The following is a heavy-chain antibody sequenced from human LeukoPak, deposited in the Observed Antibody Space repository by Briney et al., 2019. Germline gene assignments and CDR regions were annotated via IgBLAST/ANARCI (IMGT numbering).Heavy chain of an antibody. Sequence: GASVKVSCKASGYTFTSYAISWVRQAPGQGLEWMGWINPNSGGTNYAQKFQGRVTMTRDTSISTAYMELSRLRSDDTAVYYCAKELELRNYWGQGTLVTVSS. J-gene: IGHJ4*02. D-gene: IGHD1-7*01. CDR2: INPNSGGT. CDR3: AKELELRNY. CDR1: GYTFTSYA. V-gene: IGHV1-2*02.